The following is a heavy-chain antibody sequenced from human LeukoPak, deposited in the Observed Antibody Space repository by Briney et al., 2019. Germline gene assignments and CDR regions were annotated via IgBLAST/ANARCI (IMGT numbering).Heavy chain of an antibody. CDR2: ISGRDTGT. D-gene: IGHD1-14*01. CDR3: AKSRSPGFDY. CDR1: GFTFSTYA. J-gene: IGHJ4*02. V-gene: IGHV3-23*01. Sequence: GGSLRLSCVGSGFTFSTYAMGWVGQAPGKGLEWVSGISGRDTGTYYADSVKGRFTISRDNSKNTVYLQMKSLRAEDTAVYYCAKSRSPGFDYWGQGTLVTVSS.